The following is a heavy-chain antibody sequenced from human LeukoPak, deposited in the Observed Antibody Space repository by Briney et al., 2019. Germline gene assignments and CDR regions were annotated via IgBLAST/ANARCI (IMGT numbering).Heavy chain of an antibody. J-gene: IGHJ4*02. D-gene: IGHD4-17*01. CDR1: GFTFSSYW. V-gene: IGHV3-7*01. CDR3: ARAGDPSDY. Sequence: GGSLRLSCVTSGFTFSSYWMSWVRQAPGKGLEWVAHIKQDGREKYHVDSVKGRFTISRDNAKNSLYLQMNSLRAEDTAVYYCARAGDPSDYWGQGTLVTVSS. CDR2: IKQDGREK.